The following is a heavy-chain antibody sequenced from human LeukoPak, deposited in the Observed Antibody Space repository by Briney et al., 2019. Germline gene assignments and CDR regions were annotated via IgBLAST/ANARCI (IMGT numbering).Heavy chain of an antibody. J-gene: IGHJ4*02. CDR2: IYYSGST. CDR3: ARAVSGRFDY. Sequence: SETLSLTCTVSGGSMSPCHWGWIRQPPGKGLEWTGYIYYSGSTNYNPSLNSRVTISVDTSKNQFSLRLSSVTAADTAIYYCARAVSGRFDYWGQGTLITVSS. D-gene: IGHD6-19*01. V-gene: IGHV4-59*08. CDR1: GGSMSPCH.